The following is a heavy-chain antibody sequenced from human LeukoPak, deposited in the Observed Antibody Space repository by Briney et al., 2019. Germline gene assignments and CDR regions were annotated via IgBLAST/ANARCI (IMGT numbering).Heavy chain of an antibody. CDR1: GYTFTSYG. CDR3: ARGVVVVAATIGFYNWFDP. Sequence: ASVKASCKASGYTFTSYGISWVRQAPGQGLEWMGWISAYNGNTNYAQKLQGRVTMTTDTSTSTAYMELRSLRPDDTAVYYCARGVVVVAATIGFYNWFDPWGQGTLVTVSS. J-gene: IGHJ5*02. V-gene: IGHV1-18*01. CDR2: ISAYNGNT. D-gene: IGHD2-15*01.